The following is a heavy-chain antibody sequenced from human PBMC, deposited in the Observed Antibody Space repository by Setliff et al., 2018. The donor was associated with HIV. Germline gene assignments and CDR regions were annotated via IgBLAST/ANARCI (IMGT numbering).Heavy chain of an antibody. CDR1: GASVRSPTW. V-gene: IGHV4-4*02. CDR3: ARETAEIVTVMEGRGGLDH. D-gene: IGHD2-8*01. CDR2: VFHSGST. J-gene: IGHJ4*02. Sequence: PSETLSLTCAVSGASVRSPTWWSWVRQAPGKGLEWVGEVFHSGSTNYNPSLKSRLTISVDKSKDQLSLKLTSVTATDTAVYYCARETAEIVTVMEGRGGLDHWGRGTLVTVSS.